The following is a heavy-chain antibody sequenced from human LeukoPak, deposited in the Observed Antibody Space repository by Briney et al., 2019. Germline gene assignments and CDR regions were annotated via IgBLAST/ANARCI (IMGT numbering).Heavy chain of an antibody. CDR3: ARASSGYYIGYFDL. CDR1: GGTFSSYA. D-gene: IGHD3-22*01. V-gene: IGHV1-69*05. Sequence: GASVNVSCKASGGTFSSYAISWVRQAPGQGLEWMGGIIPIFGSTNYAQKFQGRVTITTDESTSTAYMELSSLRSEDTAVYYCARASSGYYIGYFDLWGRGTLVTVSS. CDR2: IIPIFGST. J-gene: IGHJ2*01.